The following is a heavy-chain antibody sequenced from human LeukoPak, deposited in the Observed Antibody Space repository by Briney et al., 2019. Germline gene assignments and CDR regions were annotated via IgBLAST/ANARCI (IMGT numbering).Heavy chain of an antibody. V-gene: IGHV4-61*01. CDR1: GGSVSSGSYY. Sequence: PSETLSLTCTVSGGSVSSGSYYWSWTRQPPGKGLEWIGYIYYSGSTNYNPSLKSRVTISVDTSKNQFSLKLSSVTAADTAVYYCARASSSPPRLKGYYYYGMDVWGQGTTVTVSS. CDR3: ARASSSPPRLKGYYYYGMDV. J-gene: IGHJ6*02. CDR2: IYYSGST. D-gene: IGHD6-13*01.